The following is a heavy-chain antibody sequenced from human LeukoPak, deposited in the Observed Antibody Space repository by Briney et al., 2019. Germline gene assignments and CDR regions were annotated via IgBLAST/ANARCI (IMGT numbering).Heavy chain of an antibody. Sequence: GGSLRLSCAASGFTFDDYAMHWVRQAPGKGLEWVSGISWNSGSIGYADSVKGRFTISRDNSKNTLYLQMNGLRAEEDTAIYYCARYCTGGTCSVPYYGMDVWGQGTTVTVSS. CDR1: GFTFDDYA. J-gene: IGHJ6*02. CDR3: ARYCTGGTCSVPYYGMDV. CDR2: ISWNSGSI. V-gene: IGHV3-9*01. D-gene: IGHD2-15*01.